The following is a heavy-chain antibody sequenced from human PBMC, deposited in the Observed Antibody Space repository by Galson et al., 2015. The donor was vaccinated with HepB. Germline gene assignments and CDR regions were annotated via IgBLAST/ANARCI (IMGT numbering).Heavy chain of an antibody. CDR3: ARRGGSYYSGHFGHDAFDI. V-gene: IGHV4-39*01. Sequence: ETLSLTCTVSGGSISSSSYYWGWIRQPPGKGLEWIGSIYYSGSTYYNPSLKSRVTISVDTSKNQFSLKLSSVTAADTAVYYCARRGGSYYSGHFGHDAFDIWGQGTMVTVSS. CDR1: GGSISSSSYY. CDR2: IYYSGST. J-gene: IGHJ3*02. D-gene: IGHD1-26*01.